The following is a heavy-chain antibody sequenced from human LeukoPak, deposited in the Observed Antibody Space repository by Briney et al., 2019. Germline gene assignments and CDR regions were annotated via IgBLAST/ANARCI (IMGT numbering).Heavy chain of an antibody. V-gene: IGHV3-30*03. J-gene: IGHJ4*02. Sequence: GGSLRLSCAASGFTFSSYGMHWVRQAPGKGLEWVAVISYDGSNKHYADSVKGRFTISRDNSKNTLYLQMNSLRAEDTAVYYCGGDFDYWGQGTLVTVSS. CDR2: ISYDGSNK. CDR1: GFTFSSYG. CDR3: GGDFDY.